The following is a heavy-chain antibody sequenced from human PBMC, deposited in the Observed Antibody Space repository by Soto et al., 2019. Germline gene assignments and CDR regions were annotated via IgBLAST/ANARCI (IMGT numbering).Heavy chain of an antibody. V-gene: IGHV4-39*01. CDR3: AVGWFGELYV. Sequence: SETLSLNCTVSGGSLSSGSYYWGWIRQPPGKGLEWIGSIYYSGSTYYNPSLKSRVTISVDTSKNQFSLKLSSVTAADTAVYYCAVGWFGELYVWGQGTTVTVSS. CDR1: GGSLSSGSYY. J-gene: IGHJ6*02. D-gene: IGHD3-10*01. CDR2: IYYSGST.